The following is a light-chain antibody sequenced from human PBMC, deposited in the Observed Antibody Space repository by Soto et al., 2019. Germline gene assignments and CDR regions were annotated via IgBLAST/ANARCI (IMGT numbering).Light chain of an antibody. CDR2: HAS. J-gene: IGKJ4*01. CDR3: QQYASSPLP. V-gene: IGKV3-20*01. CDR1: QSVGRDY. Sequence: EIVLTQSPGTLSLSPGERATLSCRASQSVGRDYLAWYQQKPGQAPRLLIYHASNRATGIPDRFSGSGSGTDFTLTISRLEPEDFAVFYCQQYASSPLPFGGGTKVEIK.